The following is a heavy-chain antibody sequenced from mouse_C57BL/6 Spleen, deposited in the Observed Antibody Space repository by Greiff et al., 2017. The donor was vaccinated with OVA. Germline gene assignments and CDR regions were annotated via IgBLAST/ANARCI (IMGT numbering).Heavy chain of an antibody. J-gene: IGHJ4*01. CDR3: ARRGTYNGTPMDY. CDR1: GYSFTGYY. V-gene: IGHV1-42*01. CDR2: FNPSIGGT. D-gene: IGHD1-1*01. Sequence: VQLQRSGPELVRPGASVKISCKASGYSFTGYYMHWVKQSPEKSLEWIGEFNPSIGGTTYNKKFKAKATLTGDKSSNTAYMQLKSLTSEDSAVYYCARRGTYNGTPMDYWGQGTSVTVSS.